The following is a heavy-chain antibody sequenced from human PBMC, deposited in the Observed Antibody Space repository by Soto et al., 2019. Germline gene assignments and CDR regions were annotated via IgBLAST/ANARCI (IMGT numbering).Heavy chain of an antibody. Sequence: GGSLRLSCAASGFTFSNAWMNWVRQAPGKGLEWVGRIKSKTDGGTTDYAAPVKGRFTISRDDSKNTLYLQMNSLKTEDTAVYYCTTEYDSSGYYYHYWGQGTLVTVSS. D-gene: IGHD3-22*01. V-gene: IGHV3-15*07. CDR2: IKSKTDGGTT. CDR1: GFTFSNAW. J-gene: IGHJ4*02. CDR3: TTEYDSSGYYYHY.